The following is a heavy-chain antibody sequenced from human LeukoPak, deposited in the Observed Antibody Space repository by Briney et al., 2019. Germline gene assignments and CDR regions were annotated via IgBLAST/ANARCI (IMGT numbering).Heavy chain of an antibody. CDR1: GFTFSSYG. V-gene: IGHV3-23*01. Sequence: GGSLRLSCAASGFTFSSYGMNWVRQAPGKGLEWVSAISGSGGSTYYADSVKGRFTISRDNSKNTLYLQMNSLRAEDTAVYYCAKGYDCTNGVCYLFDYWGQGTLVTVSS. CDR2: ISGSGGST. CDR3: AKGYDCTNGVCYLFDY. J-gene: IGHJ4*02. D-gene: IGHD2-8*01.